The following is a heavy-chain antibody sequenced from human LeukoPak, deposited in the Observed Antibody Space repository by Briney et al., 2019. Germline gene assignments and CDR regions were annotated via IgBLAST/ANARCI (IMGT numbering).Heavy chain of an antibody. CDR1: GYTFTSYG. CDR2: ISAYNGNT. Sequence: ASVTVSCKASGYTFTSYGISWVRQAPGQGLEWMGWISAYNGNTNYAQKLQGRVTMTTDTSTSTAYMELRSLRSDDTAVSYCARSFIVGARYYYWGQGTLVTVSS. D-gene: IGHD1-26*01. CDR3: ARSFIVGARYYY. J-gene: IGHJ4*02. V-gene: IGHV1-18*01.